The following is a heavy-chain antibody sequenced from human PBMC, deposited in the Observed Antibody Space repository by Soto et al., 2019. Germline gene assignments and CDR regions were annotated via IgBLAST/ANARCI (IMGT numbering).Heavy chain of an antibody. CDR3: ASLGGYYYDSSGYNDNWLDP. J-gene: IGHJ5*02. CDR1: GFTFSSYG. V-gene: IGHV3-33*01. Sequence: GGSLRLSCAASGFTFSSYGMHWVRQAPGKGLEWVAVIWYDGSNKYYADSVKGRFTISRDNSKNTLYLQMNSLRAEDTAVYYCASLGGYYYDSSGYNDNWLDPWGQETLVTVPS. D-gene: IGHD3-22*01. CDR2: IWYDGSNK.